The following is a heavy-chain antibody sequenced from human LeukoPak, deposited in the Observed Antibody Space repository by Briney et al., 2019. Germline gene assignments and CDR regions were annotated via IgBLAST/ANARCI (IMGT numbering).Heavy chain of an antibody. CDR3: ARGDSGDWSFDP. J-gene: IGHJ5*02. CDR1: GFIFNNYA. CDR2: ISWNSGSI. Sequence: GGSLRLSCAGSGFIFNNYAMHWVRQPPGKGLEWVSGISWNSGSIDYADSVTGRFTISRDNAKSSLNLQMNSLRVEDTAVYYCARGDSGDWSFDPWGQGTLVTVSS. V-gene: IGHV3-9*01. D-gene: IGHD6-19*01.